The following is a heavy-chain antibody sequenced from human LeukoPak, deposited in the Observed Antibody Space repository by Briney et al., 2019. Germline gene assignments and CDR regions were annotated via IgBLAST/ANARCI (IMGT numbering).Heavy chain of an antibody. Sequence: GASVKVSCKASGYTFTGYYMHWVRQAPGQGLEWMGWINPNSGGTNYAQKFQGRVTMTRDTSISTAYMERSRLRSEDTAVYYCARDCSGGSCYPTDAFDIWGQGTMVTVSS. CDR2: INPNSGGT. J-gene: IGHJ3*02. CDR1: GYTFTGYY. D-gene: IGHD2-15*01. V-gene: IGHV1-2*02. CDR3: ARDCSGGSCYPTDAFDI.